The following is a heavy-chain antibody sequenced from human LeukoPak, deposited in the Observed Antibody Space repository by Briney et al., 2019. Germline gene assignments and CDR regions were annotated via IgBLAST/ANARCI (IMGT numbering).Heavy chain of an antibody. J-gene: IGHJ3*02. CDR2: IYTSGST. Sequence: PSETLSLTCTVSGGSISTHYWSWIRQPAGKGLEWIGRIYTSGSTNYNPSLKSRVTMSVDTSKNQFSLKLSSVTAADTAVYYCACNSQYYDSSGYYFDAFDIWGQGTMVTVSS. CDR3: ACNSQYYDSSGYYFDAFDI. V-gene: IGHV4-4*07. CDR1: GGSISTHY. D-gene: IGHD3-22*01.